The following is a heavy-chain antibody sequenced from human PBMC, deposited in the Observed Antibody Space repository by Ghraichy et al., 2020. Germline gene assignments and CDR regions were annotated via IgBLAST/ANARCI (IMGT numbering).Heavy chain of an antibody. CDR2: IKSKTDGGTT. D-gene: IGHD1-26*01. Sequence: GGSLRLSCAASGFTFSNTWMTWVRQAPGKGLEWVGRIKSKTDGGTTDYAAAVKGRFTISRDDSKNTLYLQMSSLKTEDTAVYYCITDLRWELQVDYWGQGTLVTVSS. J-gene: IGHJ4*02. CDR3: ITDLRWELQVDY. V-gene: IGHV3-15*01. CDR1: GFTFSNTW.